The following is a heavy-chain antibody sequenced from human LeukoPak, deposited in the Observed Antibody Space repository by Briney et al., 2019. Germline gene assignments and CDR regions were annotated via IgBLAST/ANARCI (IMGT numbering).Heavy chain of an antibody. CDR3: ARDLGGSGYIDY. D-gene: IGHD3-16*01. Sequence: ASVKVSCKASGGTFSSYAISWVRQAPGQGLEWMGGIIPIFGTANYAQKFQGRVTITADESTSTAYMELSSLRSEDTAVYYCARDLGGSGYIDYWGQGTLVTVSS. CDR1: GGTFSSYA. J-gene: IGHJ4*02. V-gene: IGHV1-69*01. CDR2: IIPIFGTA.